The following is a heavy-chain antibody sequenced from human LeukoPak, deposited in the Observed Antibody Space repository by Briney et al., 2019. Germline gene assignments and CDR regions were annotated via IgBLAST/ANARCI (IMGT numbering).Heavy chain of an antibody. CDR3: AKDEGSSWELES. D-gene: IGHD2-2*01. J-gene: IGHJ5*01. CDR1: GFTFSNYE. CDR2: MHGDTGRT. V-gene: IGHV3-43*02. Sequence: GGSLRLSCAASGFTFSNYEMHWVRQAPGKGLEWVSVMHGDTGRTYYADSVKGRFTISRNNSKNSPYLQMDSLRTEDTALYYCAKDEGSSWELESWGQGTQVTVSS.